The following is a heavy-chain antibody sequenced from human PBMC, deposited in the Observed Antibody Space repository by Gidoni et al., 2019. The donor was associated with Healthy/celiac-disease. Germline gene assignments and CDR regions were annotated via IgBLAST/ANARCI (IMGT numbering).Heavy chain of an antibody. CDR1: GFTFRNAW. Sequence: EVQLVESGGGLVKPGGSLRLSFAASGFTFRNAWLSWVRQAPGKGMEWVGRIKSKTDGGKTEYAATVKGRFTIERDDSKNTLYLQMKSLKTEETAVYYCTTERYDYVGGSYGVFDYWGQGTLVTVSS. D-gene: IGHD3-16*01. V-gene: IGHV3-15*01. CDR3: TTERYDYVGGSYGVFDY. J-gene: IGHJ4*02. CDR2: IKSKTDGGKT.